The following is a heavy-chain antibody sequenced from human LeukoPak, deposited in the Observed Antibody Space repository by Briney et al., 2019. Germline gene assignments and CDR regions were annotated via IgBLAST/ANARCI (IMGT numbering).Heavy chain of an antibody. CDR3: ARGGGLDV. CDR2: INHNGNVN. D-gene: IGHD3-16*01. J-gene: IGHJ6*02. V-gene: IGHV3-7*03. CDR1: GFTFSSYW. Sequence: GGSLRLSCAASGFTFSSYWMSWVRQAPGKGLEWVASINHNGNVNYYVDSVKGRFTISRDNAKNSLYLQMSNLRAEDTAVYFCARGGGLDVWGQGATVTVSS.